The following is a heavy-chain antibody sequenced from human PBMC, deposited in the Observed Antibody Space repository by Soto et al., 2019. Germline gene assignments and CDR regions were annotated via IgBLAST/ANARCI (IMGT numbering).Heavy chain of an antibody. D-gene: IGHD3-10*01. CDR1: SGSINSGDYY. Sequence: LSLTCTVSSGSINSGDYYWSWIRQSPGKGLEWLGYVYDRGSTYINPSLKGRGSMSLDTSKDQFSLILTSVTAADTAVYYCATLYYYGSGSYYIRPYYFDYWGQGTLVTVSS. CDR3: ATLYYYGSGSYYIRPYYFDY. V-gene: IGHV4-30-4*01. CDR2: VYDRGST. J-gene: IGHJ4*02.